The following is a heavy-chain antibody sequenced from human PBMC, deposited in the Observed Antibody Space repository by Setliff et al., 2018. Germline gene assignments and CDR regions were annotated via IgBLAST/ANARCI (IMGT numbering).Heavy chain of an antibody. D-gene: IGHD2-15*01. CDR2: IYTGGST. J-gene: IGHJ6*03. Sequence: PGGSLRLSCAASGFTVTSNYMSWVRQAPGKGLEWVSVIYTGGSTYYADSVKGRFTISRDKSKNTLYLQMNSLRAEDTAVYYCARDLGARYCSGGSCSHYYYYYYMDVWGKGTTVTVSS. CDR3: ARDLGARYCSGGSCSHYYYYYYMDV. CDR1: GFTVTSNY. V-gene: IGHV3-53*01.